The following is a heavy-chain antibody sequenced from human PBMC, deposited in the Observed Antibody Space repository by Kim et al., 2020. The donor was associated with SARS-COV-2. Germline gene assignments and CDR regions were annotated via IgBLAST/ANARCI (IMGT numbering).Heavy chain of an antibody. D-gene: IGHD5-12*01. CDR1: GYTLTELS. CDR3: AHNLFPYEDGYNYWYYFDY. J-gene: IGHJ4*02. V-gene: IGHV1-24*01. Sequence: ASVKVSCKVSGYTLTELSMHWVRQAPGKGLEWMGGFDPEDGETIYAQKFQGRVTMTEDTSTDTAYMELSSLRSEDTAVYYCAHNLFPYEDGYNYWYYFDYWGQGTLVTVSS. CDR2: FDPEDGET.